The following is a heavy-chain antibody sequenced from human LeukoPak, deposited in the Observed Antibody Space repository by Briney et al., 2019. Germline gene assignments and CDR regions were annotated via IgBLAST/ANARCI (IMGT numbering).Heavy chain of an antibody. CDR3: ARAEGYDFWSGPND. CDR2: ISSSSSYI. CDR1: GFTFSSYS. Sequence: GGSLRFSCAASGFTFSSYSMNWVRQAPGKGLEWVSSISSSSSYIYYADSVKGRFTISRDNAKNSLYLQMNSLRAEDTAVYYCARAEGYDFWSGPNDWGQGTLVTVSS. V-gene: IGHV3-21*01. J-gene: IGHJ4*02. D-gene: IGHD3-3*01.